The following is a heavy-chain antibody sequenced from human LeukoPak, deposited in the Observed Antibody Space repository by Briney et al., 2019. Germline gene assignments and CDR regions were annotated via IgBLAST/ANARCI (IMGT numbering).Heavy chain of an antibody. CDR2: ISYDGSNK. Sequence: GGSLRPSCAASGFTFSSYAMHWVRQAPGKGLEWVAVISYDGSNKYYADSVKGRFTISRDNSKNTLYLQMNSLRAEDTAVYYCASVGSYCGGDCQQSRDYWGQGTLVTVSS. CDR1: GFTFSSYA. V-gene: IGHV3-30-3*01. D-gene: IGHD2-21*02. CDR3: ASVGSYCGGDCQQSRDY. J-gene: IGHJ4*02.